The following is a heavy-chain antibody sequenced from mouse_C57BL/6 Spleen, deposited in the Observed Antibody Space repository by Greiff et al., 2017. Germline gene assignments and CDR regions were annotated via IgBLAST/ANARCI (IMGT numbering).Heavy chain of an antibody. CDR1: GYTFTSYW. Sequence: QVQLQQPGAELVKPGASVKLSCKASGYTFTSYWMHWVKQRPGQGLEWIGMIHPNSGSTNYNEKFKSKATLTVDKSSSTAYMQLSSLTSEDSAVYYCARSGLGRGYYFDFWGQGTTLTVSS. D-gene: IGHD4-1*01. V-gene: IGHV1-64*01. CDR2: IHPNSGST. J-gene: IGHJ2*01. CDR3: ARSGLGRGYYFDF.